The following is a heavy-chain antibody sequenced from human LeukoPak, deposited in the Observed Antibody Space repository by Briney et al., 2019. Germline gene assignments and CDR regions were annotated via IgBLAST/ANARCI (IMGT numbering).Heavy chain of an antibody. Sequence: PGGSLRLSCAASGFTFSDYYMSWGRQAPGKGVEGVSYISSSGSTIYYADSVKGRFTISRDNAKKTLYMQMNRLRAEDTAVYYCARDKYSGSYPLDYWGQGTLVTVSS. V-gene: IGHV3-11*01. CDR3: ARDKYSGSYPLDY. CDR1: GFTFSDYY. CDR2: ISSSGSTI. J-gene: IGHJ4*02. D-gene: IGHD1-26*01.